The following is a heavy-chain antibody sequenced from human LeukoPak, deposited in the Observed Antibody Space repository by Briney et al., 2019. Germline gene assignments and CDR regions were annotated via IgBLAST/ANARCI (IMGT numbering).Heavy chain of an antibody. D-gene: IGHD3-10*01. CDR1: GFTFSSYG. CDR2: ISGSGGST. J-gene: IGHJ5*02. V-gene: IGHV3-23*01. CDR3: AKGYYGSGSYGWFDP. Sequence: GGSLRLSCAASGFTFSSYGMSWVRQAPGKGLEWVSAISGSGGSTYYADSVKGRFTISRDNSKNTLYLQMNSLRAEDTAVYYCAKGYYGSGSYGWFDPWGQGTLVTVSS.